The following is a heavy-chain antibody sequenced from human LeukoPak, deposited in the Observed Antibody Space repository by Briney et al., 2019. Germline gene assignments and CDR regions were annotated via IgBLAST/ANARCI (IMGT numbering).Heavy chain of an antibody. J-gene: IGHJ4*02. Sequence: SETLCLTCAVSGGSISSYYWSWVRQPPGKGLEWVGYIYYSGSTNYNPSLKSRVTISVDTSKNQFPLKLSSVTAADTAVYYCARQKGATIFDYWGQGTLVTVSS. D-gene: IGHD5-24*01. CDR1: GGSISSYY. V-gene: IGHV4-59*08. CDR3: ARQKGATIFDY. CDR2: IYYSGST.